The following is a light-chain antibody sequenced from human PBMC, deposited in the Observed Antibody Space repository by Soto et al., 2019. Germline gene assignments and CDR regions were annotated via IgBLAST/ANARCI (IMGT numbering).Light chain of an antibody. J-gene: IGKJ4*01. Sequence: IPLTQSPSVLSASSGDRVSISCRASQDIAHNLNWYQQKPGRAPQLLIFEKSTLLFGVPARFSGSGSGTEFTLTLSSLQPEDFGSYYCQQSSAHPLFFGGGTRVQIK. CDR2: EKS. CDR1: QDIAHN. V-gene: IGKV1-9*01. CDR3: QQSSAHPLF.